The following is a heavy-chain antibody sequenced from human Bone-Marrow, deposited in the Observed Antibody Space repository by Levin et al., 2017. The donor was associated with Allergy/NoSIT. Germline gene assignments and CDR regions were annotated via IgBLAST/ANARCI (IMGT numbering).Heavy chain of an antibody. V-gene: IGHV3-53*01. CDR1: GFTVSSNY. CDR3: ARDIGHGYFQH. Sequence: GGSLRLSCAASGFTVSSNYMSWVRQAPGKGLEWVSVIYGGGSTYYADSVKGRFTISRDNSKNTLYLQMNSLRAEDTAVYYCARDIGHGYFQHWGQGTLVTVSS. CDR2: IYGGGST. D-gene: IGHD1-26*01. J-gene: IGHJ1*01.